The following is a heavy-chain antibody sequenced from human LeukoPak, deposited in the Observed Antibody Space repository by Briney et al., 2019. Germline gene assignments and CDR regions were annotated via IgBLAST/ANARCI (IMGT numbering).Heavy chain of an antibody. V-gene: IGHV5-51*01. J-gene: IGHJ6*03. D-gene: IGHD6-13*01. Sequence: GESLKISCKGSGYSFTYYWIAWVRQLPGKGLEWMGVIYPGDSDTRYSPSFQGQVTISADKSISTAYLRWSSLKASDTAMYYCAREFRVAAAVHYYYYMDVWGKGTTVTVSS. CDR3: AREFRVAAAVHYYYYMDV. CDR2: IYPGDSDT. CDR1: GYSFTYYW.